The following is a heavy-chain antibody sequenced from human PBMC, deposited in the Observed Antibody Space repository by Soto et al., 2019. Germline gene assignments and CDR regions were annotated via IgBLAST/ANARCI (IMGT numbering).Heavy chain of an antibody. V-gene: IGHV1-18*01. Sequence: GASVKVSCKASGYTFTSYGISWVRQAPGQGLEWMGWISAYNGNTNYAQKLQGRVTMTTDTSTSTAYMELRSLRSDDTAVYYCASAGKDSSGYYDFDYWGQGTLLTVSS. D-gene: IGHD3-22*01. CDR1: GYTFTSYG. J-gene: IGHJ4*02. CDR2: ISAYNGNT. CDR3: ASAGKDSSGYYDFDY.